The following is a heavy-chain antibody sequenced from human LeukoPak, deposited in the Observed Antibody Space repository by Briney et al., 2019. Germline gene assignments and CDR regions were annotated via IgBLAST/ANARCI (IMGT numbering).Heavy chain of an antibody. CDR1: GGSISSGDYY. D-gene: IGHD3-22*01. V-gene: IGHV4-30-4*08. J-gene: IGHJ4*02. Sequence: PSQTLSLTCTVSGGSISSGDYYWSWIRQPPGKGLEWIGYIYYSGNTYYNPSLKSRVTISVDTSKNQFSLKLSSVTAADTAVYYCARGGRGGYYDSSGYYYYWGQGTLVTVSS. CDR3: ARGGRGGYYDSSGYYYY. CDR2: IYYSGNT.